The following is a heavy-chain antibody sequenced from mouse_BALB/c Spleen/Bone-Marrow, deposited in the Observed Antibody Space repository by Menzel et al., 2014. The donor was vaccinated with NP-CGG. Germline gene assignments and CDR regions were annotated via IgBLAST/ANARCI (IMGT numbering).Heavy chain of an antibody. CDR1: GYTFTDPA. J-gene: IGHJ4*01. CDR2: ISGYYGDA. V-gene: IGHV1S137*01. D-gene: IGHD2-14*01. CDR3: ARSGKVRNAMDY. Sequence: VQLVESGAKLVRPGVSVKISCKGSGYTFTDPAMHWVKRSHAKSLEWIGLISGYYGDAIYNQKFKGKATMTVDKSSSTAYMELARLTSEDSAIYYCARSGKVRNAMDYWGQGTSVTVSS.